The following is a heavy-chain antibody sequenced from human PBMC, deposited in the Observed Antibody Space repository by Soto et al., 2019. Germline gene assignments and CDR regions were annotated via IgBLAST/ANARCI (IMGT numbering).Heavy chain of an antibody. CDR2: ILVGGST. Sequence: GGSLRLSCADSGFTCSSYDMSWVRQAPGKGLEWVSTILVGGSTHYPDSVKGRFTISRDYSKNTLFLQMNSLTAGDTAVYYCAKATATGGGAFDICGQGTMVTVSS. CDR1: GFTCSSYD. V-gene: IGHV3-23*01. CDR3: AKATATGGGAFDI. J-gene: IGHJ3*02. D-gene: IGHD2-8*02.